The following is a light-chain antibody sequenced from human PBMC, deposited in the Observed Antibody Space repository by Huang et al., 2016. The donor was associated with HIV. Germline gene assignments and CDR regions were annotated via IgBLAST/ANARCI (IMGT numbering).Light chain of an antibody. J-gene: IGKJ3*01. V-gene: IGKV2-30*01. CDR3: MQGSHWPPT. CDR2: KVS. Sequence: DVVMTQSPLSLPVTLGQPASISCRSSESLVYSDGNTYLNWFQQRPGPSPRRLIYKVSLRDSGVPDRFSVSGSGTNFTLTISMLEAEDVGIYYFMQGSHWPPTFGPGTKVDFK. CDR1: ESLVYSDGNTY.